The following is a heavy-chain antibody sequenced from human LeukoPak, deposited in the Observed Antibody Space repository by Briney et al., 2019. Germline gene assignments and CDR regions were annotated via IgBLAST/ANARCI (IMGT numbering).Heavy chain of an antibody. V-gene: IGHV3-74*03. CDR1: GFTFSSYW. J-gene: IGHJ4*02. Sequence: GGSLRLSCAASGFTFSSYWMHWVRQAPGKGLVWVSRIYSDGSSYTADSVKDRFTISRDNAKNSMYLQMNSLRVEDTAVYYCATGGNLVGAKGFDYWGQGTLVTVSS. D-gene: IGHD1-26*01. CDR2: IYSDGSSY. CDR3: ATGGNLVGAKGFDY.